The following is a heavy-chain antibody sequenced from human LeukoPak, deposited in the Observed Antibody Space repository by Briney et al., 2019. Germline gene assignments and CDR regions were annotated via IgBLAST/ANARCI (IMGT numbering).Heavy chain of an antibody. D-gene: IGHD4-17*01. Sequence: GGSLRLSCAASGFTFSSYGMHWVRQAPGKGLEWVAFIRYDGSNKYYVDSVKGRFTISRDNSKNTLYLQMNSLGAEDTAVYYCAKDVTGDYGYAFDIWGQGTMVTVSS. CDR1: GFTFSSYG. J-gene: IGHJ3*02. V-gene: IGHV3-30*02. CDR3: AKDVTGDYGYAFDI. CDR2: IRYDGSNK.